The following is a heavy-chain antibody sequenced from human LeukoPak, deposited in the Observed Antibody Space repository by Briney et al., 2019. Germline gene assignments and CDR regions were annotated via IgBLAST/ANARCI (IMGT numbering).Heavy chain of an antibody. D-gene: IGHD3-22*01. CDR1: GYTFTGYY. Sequence: ASVNVSCKTSGYTFTGYYIQWVRQAPGQGLEWMGWINPNSGGASYVQKFQGRVTMTSDTSISTAYMQLSSLRSDDTAVYYCARDSRNYYDSRGGGDEAFDIWGQGTMVTVSS. CDR3: ARDSRNYYDSRGGGDEAFDI. J-gene: IGHJ3*02. V-gene: IGHV1-2*02. CDR2: INPNSGGA.